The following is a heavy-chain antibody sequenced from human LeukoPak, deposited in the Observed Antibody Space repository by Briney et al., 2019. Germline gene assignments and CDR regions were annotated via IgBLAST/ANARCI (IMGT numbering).Heavy chain of an antibody. Sequence: KPSETLSLTCTVSGGSISSSSYYWGWIRQPPGKGLEWIGYIYYSGSTYYNPSLKSRFTISVDTSKNQFSLKLSSVTAADTAVYYCHLSYNWSNLDYWGQGTLVTVSS. CDR3: HLSYNWSNLDY. V-gene: IGHV4-30-4*08. J-gene: IGHJ4*02. CDR1: GGSISSSSYY. CDR2: IYYSGST. D-gene: IGHD1-20*01.